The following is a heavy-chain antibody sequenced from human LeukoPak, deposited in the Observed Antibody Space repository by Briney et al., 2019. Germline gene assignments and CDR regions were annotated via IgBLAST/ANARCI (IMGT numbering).Heavy chain of an antibody. CDR1: GFTFSSYS. J-gene: IGHJ6*02. D-gene: IGHD2-2*01. Sequence: GVSLRLSCAASGFTFSSYSMNWVRQAPGKGLEWVSSISSSSSYIYYADSVKGRFTISRDNAKNSLYLQMNSLRAEDTAVYYCARPGRYCSSTSCYRMDVWGQGTTVTVSS. CDR2: ISSSSSYI. V-gene: IGHV3-21*01. CDR3: ARPGRYCSSTSCYRMDV.